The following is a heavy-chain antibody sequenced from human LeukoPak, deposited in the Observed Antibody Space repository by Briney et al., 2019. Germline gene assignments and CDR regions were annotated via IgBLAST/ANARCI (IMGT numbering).Heavy chain of an antibody. D-gene: IGHD3-10*01. CDR2: IYSGGST. J-gene: IGHJ4*02. Sequence: GGSLRLSCTVSGFNVSSNYMSWVRQAPGKGLEWVSVIYSGGSTNYADSVKGRFTISRDNSKNTLYLQVNSLRAEDTAVYYCARGQTDYYGSGSYGYFDYWGQGTLVTVSS. CDR1: GFNVSSNY. CDR3: ARGQTDYYGSGSYGYFDY. V-gene: IGHV3-53*01.